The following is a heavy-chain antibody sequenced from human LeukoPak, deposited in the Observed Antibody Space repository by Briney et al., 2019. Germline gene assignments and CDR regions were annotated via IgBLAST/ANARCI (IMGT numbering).Heavy chain of an antibody. CDR2: ISSYNGKT. Sequence: ASVKVSCKASVYRFTSYSISWVRQAPGQGLGWVGWISSYNGKTNYGKNVQGRVTMTTDTSTSTAYMELRSLRSDDTAIYYCARNYDSSKDGNDYWGQGTLVTVSS. J-gene: IGHJ4*02. CDR1: VYRFTSYS. D-gene: IGHD3-22*01. CDR3: ARNYDSSKDGNDY. V-gene: IGHV1-18*01.